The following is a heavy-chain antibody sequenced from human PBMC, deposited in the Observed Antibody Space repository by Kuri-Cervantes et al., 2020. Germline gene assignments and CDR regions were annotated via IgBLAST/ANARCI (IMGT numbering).Heavy chain of an antibody. V-gene: IGHV3-23*01. Sequence: GESLKISCAASGFTFSSYAMTWVRQAPGKGLEWVSAISGSGASTYYAKSVKGRFTISRDNSKNTLYLQMNSLRAEDTAVYYCARVGQLWPLRVAFDIWGQGTMVTVSS. CDR2: ISGSGAST. CDR1: GFTFSSYA. D-gene: IGHD5-18*01. CDR3: ARVGQLWPLRVAFDI. J-gene: IGHJ3*02.